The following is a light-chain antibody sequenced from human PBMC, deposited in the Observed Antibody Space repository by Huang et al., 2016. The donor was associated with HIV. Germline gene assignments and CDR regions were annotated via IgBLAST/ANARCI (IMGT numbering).Light chain of an antibody. J-gene: IGKJ4*02. V-gene: IGKV3-11*01. CDR2: DTS. CDR1: QTISSY. CDR3: HQRAGWPL. Sequence: EVVLTQSPATLSLSPGERATLSCRASQTISSYLAWYQHKPGHPPRLLIYDTSKRATVIPARFSGSGSGTDFTLTISSLEPEDFAVYYCHQRAGWPLFGGGTKVEIK.